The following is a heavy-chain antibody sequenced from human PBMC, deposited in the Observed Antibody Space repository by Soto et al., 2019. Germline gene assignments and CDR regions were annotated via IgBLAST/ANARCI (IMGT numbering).Heavy chain of an antibody. D-gene: IGHD6-6*01. CDR2: VSASGLNT. Sequence: RLSCAASGFTFSTYAMAWVRQAPGKGLEWVSGVSASGLNTDYADPVKGRFYISRDNSKNTVSLHMNSLRAEDTATYYCAHRRPYSNSPEYFFDYWGQGTLVTVSS. CDR1: GFTFSTYA. CDR3: AHRRPYSNSPEYFFDY. V-gene: IGHV3-23*01. J-gene: IGHJ4*02.